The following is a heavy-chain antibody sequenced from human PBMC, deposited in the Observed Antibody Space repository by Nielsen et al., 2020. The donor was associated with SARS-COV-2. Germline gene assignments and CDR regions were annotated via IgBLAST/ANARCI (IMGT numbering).Heavy chain of an antibody. Sequence: GGSLRLSCAASGFTFDDYAMHWVRQAPGKGLEWVSGISWNSGSIGYADSVKGRFTISRDNAKNSLYLQMNSLRAEDTAVYYCAKLRVMYFDYWGQGTLVTVSS. CDR2: ISWNSGSI. J-gene: IGHJ4*02. CDR3: AKLRVMYFDY. CDR1: GFTFDDYA. D-gene: IGHD2-21*01. V-gene: IGHV3-9*01.